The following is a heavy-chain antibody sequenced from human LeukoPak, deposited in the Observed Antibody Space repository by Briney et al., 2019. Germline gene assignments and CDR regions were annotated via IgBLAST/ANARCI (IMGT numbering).Heavy chain of an antibody. Sequence: PGGSLRLSCAASGFSFSSYTMHWVRQAPGKGLEYVSAISSCGGSTYYVNSVKGRFTISRDNSKNTLYLQMGSLRAEDMAVYYCARRGSYSAEYFQHWGQGTLVTVSS. CDR2: ISSCGGST. D-gene: IGHD1-26*01. CDR3: ARRGSYSAEYFQH. CDR1: GFSFSSYT. J-gene: IGHJ1*01. V-gene: IGHV3-64*01.